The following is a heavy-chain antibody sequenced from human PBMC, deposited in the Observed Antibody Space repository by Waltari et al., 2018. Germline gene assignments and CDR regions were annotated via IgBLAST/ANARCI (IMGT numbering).Heavy chain of an antibody. CDR1: GFTFRGYW. V-gene: IGHV3-7*03. J-gene: IGHJ4*02. CDR3: ARGSAYYVRVWDY. D-gene: IGHD3-16*01. Sequence: EVQLVESGGTLVQPGGSLRLSCAASGFTFRGYWMTWVRQAPGKGLEWVANIKADGGAQYDVDSVGVRFTISRDNAENSLYLQMNSLIADDTAVYYCARGSAYYVRVWDYWGQGTLVTVSS. CDR2: IKADGGAQ.